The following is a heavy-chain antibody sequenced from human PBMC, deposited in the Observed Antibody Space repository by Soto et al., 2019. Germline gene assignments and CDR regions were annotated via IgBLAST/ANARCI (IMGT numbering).Heavy chain of an antibody. D-gene: IGHD3-22*01. CDR3: ARDYARGYYDSSGYYPPPPDY. CDR2: INPNTGYT. J-gene: IGHJ4*01. CDR1: GYTFTSYD. V-gene: IGHV1-8*01. Sequence: ASVKVSCKASGYTFTSYDINWVRQAAGQGLEWMGWINPNTGYTDYAQKFQGRVTITRDTSASTAYMELSSLRSEDTVVYYCARDYARGYYDSSGYYPPPPDYWGHGTLVTVSS.